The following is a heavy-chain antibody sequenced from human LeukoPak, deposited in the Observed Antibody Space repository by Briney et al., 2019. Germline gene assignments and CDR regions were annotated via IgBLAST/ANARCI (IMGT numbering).Heavy chain of an antibody. CDR1: GFTLGDHW. CDR2: IKQDGSAK. CDR3: ARGGWSLDY. Sequence: PGGSLRLSCEAYGFTLGDHWMTWVRQAPGKGLEWVAYIKQDGSAKDYVDSVKGRFTISRDNSKNSLYLQMNSLRAEDTAVYYCARGGWSLDYWGRGTLVTVSS. V-gene: IGHV3-7*04. J-gene: IGHJ4*02. D-gene: IGHD6-19*01.